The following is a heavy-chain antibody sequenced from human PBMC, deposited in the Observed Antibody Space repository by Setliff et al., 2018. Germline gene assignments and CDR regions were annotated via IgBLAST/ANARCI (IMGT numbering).Heavy chain of an antibody. CDR1: GGSFSGYY. D-gene: IGHD3-16*02. CDR3: ARGKVLYNYVWGSYRYEDYYYGMDV. V-gene: IGHV4-34*01. Sequence: SETLSLTCAVYGGSFSGYYWSWIRQPPGKGLEWIGEINHSGSTNYNPSLKSRVTISVDTSKNQFSLKLSSVTAADTAVYYCARGKVLYNYVWGSYRYEDYYYGMDVWGQGTTVTVSS. CDR2: INHSGST. J-gene: IGHJ6*02.